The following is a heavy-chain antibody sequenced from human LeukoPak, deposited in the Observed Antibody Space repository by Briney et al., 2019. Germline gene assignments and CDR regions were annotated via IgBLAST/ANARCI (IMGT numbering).Heavy chain of an antibody. CDR2: MNPNSGNT. D-gene: IGHD3-16*01. CDR3: ARANVGEPTVY. CDR1: GGTFSSYA. J-gene: IGHJ4*02. V-gene: IGHV1-8*03. Sequence: RASVKVSCKASGGTFSSYAISWVRQATGQGLEWMGWMNPNSGNTGYAQKFQGRVTITRNTSISTAYMELSSLRSEDTAVYYCARANVGEPTVYWGQGTLVTVSS.